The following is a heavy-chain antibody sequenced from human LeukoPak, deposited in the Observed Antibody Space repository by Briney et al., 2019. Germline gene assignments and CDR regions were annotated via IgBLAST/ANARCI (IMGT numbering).Heavy chain of an antibody. V-gene: IGHV3-73*01. CDR3: TSWANYYDSSGYWSMPDY. Sequence: GGSLRLSCAASGFTFSGSAMHWVRQASGKGLEWVGRIRSKANSYATAYAASVKGRFTISRDDSKNTAYLQMNSLKTEDTAVCYCTSWANYYDSSGYWSMPDYWGQGTLVTVSS. CDR2: IRSKANSYAT. J-gene: IGHJ4*02. CDR1: GFTFSGSA. D-gene: IGHD3-22*01.